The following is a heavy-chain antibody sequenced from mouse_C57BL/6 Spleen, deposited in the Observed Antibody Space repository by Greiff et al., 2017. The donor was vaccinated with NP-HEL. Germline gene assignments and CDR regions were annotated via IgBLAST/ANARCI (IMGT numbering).Heavy chain of an antibody. J-gene: IGHJ3*01. D-gene: IGHD2-1*01. CDR3: ARDGGNYGRAWFAY. CDR1: GYSITSGYD. V-gene: IGHV3-1*01. Sequence: EVKLMESGPGMVKPSQSLSLTCTVTGYSITSGYDWHWIRHFPGNKLEWMGYISYSGSTNYNPSLKSRISITHDTSKNHFFLKLNSVTTEDTATYYCARDGGNYGRAWFAYWGQGTLVTVSA. CDR2: ISYSGST.